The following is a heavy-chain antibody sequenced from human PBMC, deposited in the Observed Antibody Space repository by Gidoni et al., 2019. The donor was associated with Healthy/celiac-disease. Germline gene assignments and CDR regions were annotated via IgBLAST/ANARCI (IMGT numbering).Heavy chain of an antibody. CDR2: ISSSSSTI. V-gene: IGHV3-48*01. J-gene: IGHJ4*02. Sequence: VQPGGSLRLSCAASGFTFSSYSMNWVRQAPGKGLEWVSYISSSSSTIYYADSVKGRFTISRDNAKNSLYLQMNSLRAEDTAVYYCARVATSEKGGYWGQGTLVTVSS. CDR1: GFTFSSYS. CDR3: ARVATSEKGGY. D-gene: IGHD1-26*01.